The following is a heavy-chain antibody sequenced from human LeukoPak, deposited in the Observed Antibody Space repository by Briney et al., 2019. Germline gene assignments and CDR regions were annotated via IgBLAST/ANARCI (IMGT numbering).Heavy chain of an antibody. V-gene: IGHV4-39*01. CDR1: GGSISSSSYY. CDR2: IYYSGST. CDR3: ARQAVRSSGYIDY. J-gene: IGHJ4*02. Sequence: SETLSLTCTVSGGSISSSSYYWGWIRQPPGKGLEWIGSIYYSGSTYYNPSLKSRVTISVDTSKNQFSLKLSSVTAADTAVYYYARQAVRSSGYIDYWGQGTLVTVSS. D-gene: IGHD3-22*01.